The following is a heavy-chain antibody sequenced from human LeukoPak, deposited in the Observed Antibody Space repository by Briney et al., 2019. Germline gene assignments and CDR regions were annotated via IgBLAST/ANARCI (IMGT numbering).Heavy chain of an antibody. V-gene: IGHV4-59*01. D-gene: IGHD3-3*01. Sequence: SETLSLTCTVSGASIRSFYWSWIRQSPDKGLEWVGYINYSGGANYNPSLQSRATISLDASESQFSLSLKSVTAADTAIYYCARWSNSWKLFDHWGKGTLVTVSS. CDR2: INYSGGA. CDR1: GASIRSFY. CDR3: ARWSNSWKLFDH. J-gene: IGHJ4*02.